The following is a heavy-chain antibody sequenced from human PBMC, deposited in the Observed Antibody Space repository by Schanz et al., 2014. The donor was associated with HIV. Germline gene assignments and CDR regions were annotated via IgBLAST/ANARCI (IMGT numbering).Heavy chain of an antibody. CDR2: VNHSGDT. V-gene: IGHV4-34*02. D-gene: IGHD6-13*01. Sequence: QVPLQQWGAGLLKPSETLSLTCAVYGSSVTYFYWTWIRQSPGKGLEWIAEVNHSGDTNYNPSLKSRVTISVDTSKNQFSLKLDSVTAADTAVYYCVRGIATTGGDYWHFDLWGQGTLVTVSS. CDR1: GSSVTYFY. CDR3: VRGIATTGGDYWHFDL. J-gene: IGHJ2*01.